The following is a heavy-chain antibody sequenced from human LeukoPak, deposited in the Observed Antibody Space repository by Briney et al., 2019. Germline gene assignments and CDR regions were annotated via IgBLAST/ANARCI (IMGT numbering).Heavy chain of an antibody. V-gene: IGHV3-23*01. CDR3: AKGGIVVVPAAHFDY. Sequence: GGSLRLSCAASGFTFDDYAMHWVRQAPGKGLEWVSLISGSGGSTYYADSVKGRFTIPRDNSKNTLYLQMNSLRAEDTAVYYCAKGGIVVVPAAHFDYWGQGTLVTVSS. CDR2: ISGSGGST. CDR1: GFTFDDYA. D-gene: IGHD2-2*01. J-gene: IGHJ4*02.